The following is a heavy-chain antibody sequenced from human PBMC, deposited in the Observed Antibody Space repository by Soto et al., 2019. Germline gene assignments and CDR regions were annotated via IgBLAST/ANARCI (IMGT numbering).Heavy chain of an antibody. CDR2: IIPLLDPA. CDR1: GGTFSNDI. D-gene: IGHD5-12*01. Sequence: QVQLVQSGAEVKKPGSSVKVSCKTSGGTFSNDIITWVRQAPGQGLEWMGRIIPLLDPANYAQKFQGRVTITAEKSTGTAYMELHSLRSEDTALYYCARDSPIGNTFSGYDAIDYWGQGTLVTVSS. CDR3: ARDSPIGNTFSGYDAIDY. V-gene: IGHV1-69*08. J-gene: IGHJ4*02.